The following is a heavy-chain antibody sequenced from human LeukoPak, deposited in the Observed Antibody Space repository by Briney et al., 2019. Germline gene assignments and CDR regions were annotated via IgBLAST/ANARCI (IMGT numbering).Heavy chain of an antibody. D-gene: IGHD1-7*01. CDR2: IKQDGSEK. J-gene: IGHJ6*03. Sequence: GGSLRLSCAASGFTFSSYWMSWVRQAPGKGLEWVANIKQDGSEKYYVDSVKGRFTISRDNAKNSLYLQMNSLRAEDTAVYYCARERLELPSYYYYMDVRGKGTTVTVSS. CDR1: GFTFSSYW. CDR3: ARERLELPSYYYYMDV. V-gene: IGHV3-7*01.